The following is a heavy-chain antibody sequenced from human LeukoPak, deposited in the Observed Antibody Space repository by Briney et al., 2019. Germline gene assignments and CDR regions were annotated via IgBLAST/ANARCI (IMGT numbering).Heavy chain of an antibody. CDR2: LTGSGGST. CDR3: AREYGSGSYYYDY. J-gene: IGHJ4*02. V-gene: IGHV3-23*01. D-gene: IGHD3-10*01. CDR1: GFTFSSYA. Sequence: GGSLRLSCAASGFTFSSYAMTWVRQAPGKGREWVSALTGSGGSTHYADSVKGRFTISRDNSKNTLSLQINNLRSEDTAVYFCAREYGSGSYYYDYWGQGTLVTVSS.